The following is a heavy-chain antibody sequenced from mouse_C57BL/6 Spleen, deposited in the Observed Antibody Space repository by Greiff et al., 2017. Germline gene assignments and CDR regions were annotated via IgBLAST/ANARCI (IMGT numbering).Heavy chain of an antibody. D-gene: IGHD2-2*01. J-gene: IGHJ3*01. CDR1: GYTFTSYW. CDR2: IYPSDSET. Sequence: VQLQQPGAELVRPGSSVKLSCKASGYTFTSYWMDWVKQRPGQGLEWIGNIYPSDSETPYNQKFKDKATLTVDKSSSTAYMQLSSLTSEDSAVYYCARTGYDEGFAYWGQGTLVTVSA. CDR3: ARTGYDEGFAY. V-gene: IGHV1-61*01.